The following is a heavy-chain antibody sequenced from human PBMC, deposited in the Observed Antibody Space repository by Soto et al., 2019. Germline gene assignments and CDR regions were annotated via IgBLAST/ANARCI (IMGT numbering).Heavy chain of an antibody. CDR1: GFTFSDYW. V-gene: IGHV3-7*03. CDR3: ARVGAAAGRYYFDY. D-gene: IGHD6-13*01. J-gene: IGHJ4*02. Sequence: GGSLRLSCAVSGFTFSDYWMSWVRQAPGKGLEWVANIKQDGNEKYYVDSVKGRFTISRDNAKNSLYLQMNSLRAEDTALYYCARVGAAAGRYYFDYWGQGTLVTVSS. CDR2: IKQDGNEK.